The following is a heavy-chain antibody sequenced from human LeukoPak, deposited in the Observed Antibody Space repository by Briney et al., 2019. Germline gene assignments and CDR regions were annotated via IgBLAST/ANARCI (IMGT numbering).Heavy chain of an antibody. CDR3: ARPIGPAAPYYYYYYMDV. J-gene: IGHJ6*03. V-gene: IGHV4-39*01. D-gene: IGHD2-2*01. CDR1: GGSISSSSYY. Sequence: KPSETLSLTCTVSGGSISSSSYYWGWIRQPPGKGLEWIGSIYYSGSTYYNPSLKSRVTISVDTSKNQFSLKLSSVTAADTAVYYCARPIGPAAPYYYYYYMDVWGKGTTVTVSS. CDR2: IYYSGST.